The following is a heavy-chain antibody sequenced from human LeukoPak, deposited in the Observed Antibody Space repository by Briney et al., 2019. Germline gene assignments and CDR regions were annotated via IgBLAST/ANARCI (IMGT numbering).Heavy chain of an antibody. D-gene: IGHD3-3*01. V-gene: IGHV1-8*01. CDR1: GYTFTSYD. CDR3: ARVYYDFWSGYYVGIFDY. CDR2: MNPNSGNT. J-gene: IGHJ4*02. Sequence: GASVKVSCKASGYTFTSYDINWVRQATGQGLEWMGWMNPNSGNTGYAQKFQGRVTMTRNTSISTAYMELSSLRSEDTAVYYCARVYYDFWSGYYVGIFDYWGQGTLVTVSS.